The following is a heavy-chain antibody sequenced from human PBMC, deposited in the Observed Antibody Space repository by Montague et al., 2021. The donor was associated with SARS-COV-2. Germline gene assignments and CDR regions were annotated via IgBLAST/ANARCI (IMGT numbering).Heavy chain of an antibody. CDR1: GFTFSSYA. D-gene: IGHD1-14*01. CDR2: ISGSGGST. CDR3: ARGIPPVY. J-gene: IGHJ4*02. Sequence: PLRLSCAASGFTFSSYAMSWVRQAPGKGLEWVSAISGSGGSTYYADSVKGRFTISRDNAKNSLYLQMNSLRAEDTAVYYCARGIPPVYWGQGTLVTVSS. V-gene: IGHV3-23*01.